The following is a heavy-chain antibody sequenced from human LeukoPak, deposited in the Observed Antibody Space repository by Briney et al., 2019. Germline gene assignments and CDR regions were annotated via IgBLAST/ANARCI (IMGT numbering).Heavy chain of an antibody. CDR2: INHSGST. CDR1: GGSISGYY. D-gene: IGHD3-22*01. CDR3: ARGPPTDYYDSSGFYYVFDY. Sequence: SETLSLTCAVYGGSISGYYWSWIRQPPRKGLEWIGEINHSGSTNYNPSLKSRVTISVDTSKNQFSLKLSSVTAADTAVYFCARGPPTDYYDSSGFYYVFDYWGQGTLVTVSS. V-gene: IGHV4-34*01. J-gene: IGHJ4*02.